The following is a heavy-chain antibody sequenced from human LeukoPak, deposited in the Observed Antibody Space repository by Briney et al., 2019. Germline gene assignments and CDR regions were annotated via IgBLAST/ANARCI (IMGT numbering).Heavy chain of an antibody. Sequence: SETLSLTCSVSGHSISSSSYYWGWIRQPQGKGLEWIESIHYSGSTYYNPSLKSRVTISVDTSKNQFSLKLSSVTAADTAVYYCARDAVYDILTGLYMDVWGKGTTVTISS. J-gene: IGHJ6*03. CDR1: GHSISSSSYY. V-gene: IGHV4-39*07. D-gene: IGHD3-9*01. CDR3: ARDAVYDILTGLYMDV. CDR2: IHYSGST.